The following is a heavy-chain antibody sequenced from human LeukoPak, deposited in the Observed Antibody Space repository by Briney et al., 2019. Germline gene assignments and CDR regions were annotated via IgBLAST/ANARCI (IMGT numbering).Heavy chain of an antibody. J-gene: IGHJ4*02. CDR2: IVRSDGPI. CDR1: GFPFSTFT. V-gene: IGHV3-48*03. Sequence: PGGSLRLSCTASGFPFSTFTMNWVRQAPGKGLEWLSFIVRSDGPIYYADSVKGRLTISRDNAKNSLYLQMNSLTVEDTAVYYCARETGSTTSAEFEFWGQGTLVTVSS. CDR3: ARETGSTTSAEFEF. D-gene: IGHD6-6*01.